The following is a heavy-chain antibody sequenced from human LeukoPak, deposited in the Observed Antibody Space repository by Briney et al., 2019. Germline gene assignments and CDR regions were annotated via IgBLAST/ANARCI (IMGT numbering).Heavy chain of an antibody. J-gene: IGHJ4*02. D-gene: IGHD3-22*01. V-gene: IGHV4-61*01. CDR1: GGSVSSGSYY. Sequence: SETLSLTCTVSGGSVSSGSYYWSWIRQPPGKGLEWIGYIYYSGSTNYNPSLKSRVTISVDTSKNQFSLKLSSVTAADTAVYYCARDHYYDSSGPFDYWGQGTLVTVSS. CDR2: IYYSGST. CDR3: ARDHYYDSSGPFDY.